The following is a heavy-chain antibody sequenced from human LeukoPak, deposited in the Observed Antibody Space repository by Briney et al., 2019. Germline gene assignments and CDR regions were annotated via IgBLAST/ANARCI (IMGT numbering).Heavy chain of an antibody. D-gene: IGHD6-19*01. V-gene: IGHV1-2*02. CDR2: INPNSGGT. Sequence: GASVKVSCKASGYTFTGYYMHWVRQAPGQGLEWMGWINPNSGGTNYAQKFQGRVTMTRDTSTSTAYMELSRLRSDATAVYYCAERQLDSSCLEFFYSFSMDGWGKGTTVTVSS. CDR1: GYTFTGYY. CDR3: AERQLDSSCLEFFYSFSMDG. J-gene: IGHJ6*03.